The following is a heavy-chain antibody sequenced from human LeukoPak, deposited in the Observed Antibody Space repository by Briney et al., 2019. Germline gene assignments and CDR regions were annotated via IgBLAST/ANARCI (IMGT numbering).Heavy chain of an antibody. D-gene: IGHD6-19*01. V-gene: IGHV3-21*01. Sequence: GGSLRLSCAASGFTFSSYSMNWVRQAPGKGLEWVSSISSSSSNIYYADSVKGRFTISRDNAKNSLYLQMNSLRAEDTAVYYCARETRGSGWYLLNYYYMDVWGKGTTVTISS. CDR2: ISSSSSNI. CDR3: ARETRGSGWYLLNYYYMDV. CDR1: GFTFSSYS. J-gene: IGHJ6*03.